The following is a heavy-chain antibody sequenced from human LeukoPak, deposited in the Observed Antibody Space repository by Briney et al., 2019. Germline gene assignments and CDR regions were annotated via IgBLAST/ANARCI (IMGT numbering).Heavy chain of an antibody. CDR1: GFTFSSYG. D-gene: IGHD6-19*01. CDR3: AKEDSSGWSAIDY. Sequence: GGSLRLSCAASGFTFSSYGLHWVRQAPGKGLEWVAFIRYDGSNKYYADSVKGRFTISRDNSKNTLYLQMNSLRAEDTAVYYCAKEDSSGWSAIDYWGQGTLVTVSS. CDR2: IRYDGSNK. V-gene: IGHV3-30*02. J-gene: IGHJ4*02.